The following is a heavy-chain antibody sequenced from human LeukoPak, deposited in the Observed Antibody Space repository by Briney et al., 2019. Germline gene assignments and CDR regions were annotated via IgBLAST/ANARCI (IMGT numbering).Heavy chain of an antibody. V-gene: IGHV3-48*04. CDR1: GFTFSSYS. J-gene: IGHJ4*02. Sequence: PGGSLRLSCAASGFTFSSYSMNWVRQAPGKGLDWVSYISSSSGSIYYADSVKGRFTISRDNAKNSLYLEMNSLRTEDTAVYYCARGENYYDSSGYFNWGQGTLVTVSS. D-gene: IGHD3-22*01. CDR2: ISSSSGSI. CDR3: ARGENYYDSSGYFN.